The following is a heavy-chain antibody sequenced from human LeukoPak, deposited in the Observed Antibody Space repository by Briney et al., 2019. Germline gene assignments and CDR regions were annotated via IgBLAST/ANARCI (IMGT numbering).Heavy chain of an antibody. Sequence: PGGSLRLSCAASGFTFSSYSMNWVRQAPGKGLEWVSSISSSSSYIYYADSVKGRFTISRDNAKNSLYLQMNSLRAEDTAVYYCARCNDYDHYYHYMDVWGKGTTVTVSS. V-gene: IGHV3-21*01. CDR1: GFTFSSYS. CDR2: ISSSSSYI. D-gene: IGHD4-17*01. CDR3: ARCNDYDHYYHYMDV. J-gene: IGHJ6*03.